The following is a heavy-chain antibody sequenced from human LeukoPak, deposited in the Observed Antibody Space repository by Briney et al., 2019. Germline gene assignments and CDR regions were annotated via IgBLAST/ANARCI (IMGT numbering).Heavy chain of an antibody. CDR2: IIPNSGAT. CDR3: TREDY. J-gene: IGHJ4*02. Sequence: ASVKVSCKASGYTFTGYPILWVRQAPGEGLEWRGWIIPNSGATTYAQKFQGRVTMTRDTSISTGFMELSSLRCDDTAVYYCTREDYWGQGTPVTVSS. CDR1: GYTFTGYP. V-gene: IGHV1-2*02.